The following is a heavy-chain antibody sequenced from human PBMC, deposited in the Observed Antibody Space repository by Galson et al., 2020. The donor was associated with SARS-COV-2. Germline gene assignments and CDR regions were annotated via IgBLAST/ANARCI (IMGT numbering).Heavy chain of an antibody. J-gene: IGHJ1*01. V-gene: IGHV3-11*06. D-gene: IGHD2-8*02. CDR1: RFTISDYF. CDR2: ISSSSSYT. Sequence: GESLKISCAASRFTISDYFMSWIRQAPGKGLEWVSYISSSSSYTNYADSVKGRFTISRDNAKNSLYLQMNSLRAEDTAVYYCARDGRDCGGGVCYGAEYFQHWGQGTLVTVSS. CDR3: ARDGRDCGGGVCYGAEYFQH.